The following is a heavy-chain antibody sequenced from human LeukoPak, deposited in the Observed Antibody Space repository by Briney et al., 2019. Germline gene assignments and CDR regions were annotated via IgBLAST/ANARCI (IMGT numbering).Heavy chain of an antibody. CDR3: ARQGYSAYEILDY. J-gene: IGHJ4*02. Sequence: SETLSLICTVSGGSISSYYWSWLRQPPGKGLEWIGYIYYSGSTNYNPSLRSRVTISVDASKNQFSLKLSSVTAADTAVYYCARQGYSAYEILDYWGQGTLVTVSS. V-gene: IGHV4-59*08. CDR2: IYYSGST. CDR1: GGSISSYY. D-gene: IGHD5-12*01.